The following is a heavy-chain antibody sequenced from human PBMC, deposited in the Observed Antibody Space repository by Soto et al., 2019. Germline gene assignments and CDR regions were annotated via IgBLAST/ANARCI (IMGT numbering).Heavy chain of an antibody. CDR2: IYYSGST. D-gene: IGHD2-2*01. V-gene: IGHV4-30-4*01. CDR1: GGSISSGDYY. CDR3: ARSFPASMRVFHY. J-gene: IGHJ4*02. Sequence: QVQLQESGPGLVKPSQTLSLTCTVSGGSISSGDYYWSWIRQPPGKGLEWIGYIYYSGSTYYNPSLKSRITISVDTSKNPFSLKLSSVTAADTAVYYCARSFPASMRVFHYWGQGTLVTVSS.